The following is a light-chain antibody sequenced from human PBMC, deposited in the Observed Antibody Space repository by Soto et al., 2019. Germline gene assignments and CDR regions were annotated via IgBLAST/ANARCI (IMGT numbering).Light chain of an antibody. Sequence: IPMTQSPSSLSASVGDRVTITCRASQGIRNDLGWYQQKPGKVPKLLIYAASTLQSGVPSRFSGSGSGTDFTLTISSLQPEDVATYYCQKYDSAPLFTFGPGTRVDVK. J-gene: IGKJ3*01. V-gene: IGKV1-27*01. CDR2: AAS. CDR3: QKYDSAPLFT. CDR1: QGIRND.